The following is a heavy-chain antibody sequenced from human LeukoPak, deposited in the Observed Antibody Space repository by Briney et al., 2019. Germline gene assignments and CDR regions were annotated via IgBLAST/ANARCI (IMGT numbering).Heavy chain of an antibody. CDR2: ISADGSDI. CDR1: GFTFSSSW. D-gene: IGHD2-21*01. J-gene: IGHJ4*02. V-gene: IGHV3-74*03. Sequence: GGSLRLSCAASGFTFSSSWMHWVRQTPGKGLMWVSRISADGSDIKYVDSVKGRFTISRDNARNSLDLHMSSLGAEDTAVYYCAREGDGSRYYFDYWGQGILVTVSS. CDR3: AREGDGSRYYFDY.